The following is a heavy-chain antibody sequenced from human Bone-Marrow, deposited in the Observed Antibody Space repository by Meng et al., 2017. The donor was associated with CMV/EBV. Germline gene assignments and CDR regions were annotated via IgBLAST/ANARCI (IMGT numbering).Heavy chain of an antibody. CDR3: ANDSRAYYYDIRPKGGFDD. J-gene: IGHJ4*01. D-gene: IGHD3-22*01. Sequence: SLKISCAASGFTFDDYAMHWVRQAPGKGLEWVSGIIWNSGNIGYADSVKGRFTITRDNAKNSLYLQMNRVRAEDTALYYCANDSRAYYYDIRPKGGFDDWGQGTLVTVSS. CDR2: IIWNSGNI. CDR1: GFTFDDYA. V-gene: IGHV3-9*01.